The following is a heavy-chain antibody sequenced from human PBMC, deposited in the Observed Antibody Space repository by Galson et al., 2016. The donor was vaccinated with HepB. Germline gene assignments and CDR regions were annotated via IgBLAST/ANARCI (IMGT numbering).Heavy chain of an antibody. CDR2: INEDGSAK. CDR1: GFTSGSYC. CDR3: ARDPFISPLDY. V-gene: IGHV3-7*03. Sequence: SLRLSCAASGFTSGSYCMVWVRQAPGEGLEWVADINEDGSAKNYGDSVKGRFTISRDNVKNSLYLQMNSLRVEDTAVYYCARDPFISPLDYWGPGTLVTVSA. J-gene: IGHJ4*02.